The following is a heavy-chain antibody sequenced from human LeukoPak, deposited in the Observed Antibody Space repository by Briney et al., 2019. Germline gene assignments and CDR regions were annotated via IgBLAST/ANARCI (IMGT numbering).Heavy chain of an antibody. CDR1: GGSISSYY. D-gene: IGHD3-10*01. V-gene: IGHV4-59*01. CDR3: ARGSPYGSGSYYEENWFDP. J-gene: IGHJ5*02. CDR2: IYYSGST. Sequence: SETPSLTCTVSGGSISSYYWSWIRQPPGKGLEWIGYIYYSGSTNYNPSLKSRVTISVDTSKNQFSLKLSSVTAADTAVYYCARGSPYGSGSYYEENWFDPWGQGTLVTVSS.